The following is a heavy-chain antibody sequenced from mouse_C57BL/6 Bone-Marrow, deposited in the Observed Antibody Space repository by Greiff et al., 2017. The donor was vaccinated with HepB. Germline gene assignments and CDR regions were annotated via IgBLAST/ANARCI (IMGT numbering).Heavy chain of an antibody. J-gene: IGHJ4*01. CDR1: GFNIKDYY. CDR2: IDPEDGDT. V-gene: IGHV14-1*01. Sequence: VQLQQSGAELVRPGASVKLSCTASGFNIKDYYMHWVKQRPEQGLEWIGRIDPEDGDTEYAPKFQGKATMTADTSSNTAYLQLSSLTSEDTAVYYCARNPSSFITTVVAPMDYWGQGTSVTVSS. D-gene: IGHD1-1*01. CDR3: ARNPSSFITTVVAPMDY.